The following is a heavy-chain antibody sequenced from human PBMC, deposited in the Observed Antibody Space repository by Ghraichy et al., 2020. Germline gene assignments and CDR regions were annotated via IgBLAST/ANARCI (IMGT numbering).Heavy chain of an antibody. V-gene: IGHV3-21*01. J-gene: IGHJ4*02. D-gene: IGHD3-3*01. CDR2: ISSSSSYI. CDR3: ARDLSPSRITIFGY. Sequence: GGSLRLSCAASGFTFSCCSMNWVRQAPGKGLEWVSSISSSSSYIYYADSVKGRFTISRDNAKNSLYLQMNSLRAEDTAVYYCARDLSPSRITIFGYWGQGTLVTVSS. CDR1: GFTFSCCS.